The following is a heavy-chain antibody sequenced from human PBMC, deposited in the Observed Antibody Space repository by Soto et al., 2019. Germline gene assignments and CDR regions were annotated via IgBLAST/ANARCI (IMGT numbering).Heavy chain of an antibody. V-gene: IGHV4-59*01. CDR1: GGSISSYY. CDR2: IYYSGST. Sequence: SETLSLTCTVSGGSISSYYWSWIRQPPGKGLEWIGYIYYSGSTNYNPSLKSRVTISVDTSKNQFSLKLSSVTAADTAVYYCARAQSDDYYYYYMDVWGKGTTVTVSS. J-gene: IGHJ6*03. CDR3: ARAQSDDYYYYYMDV.